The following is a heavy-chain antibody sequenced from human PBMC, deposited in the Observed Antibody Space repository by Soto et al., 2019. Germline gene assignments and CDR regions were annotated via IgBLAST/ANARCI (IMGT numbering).Heavy chain of an antibody. CDR1: GVTFSSYA. D-gene: IGHD6-13*01. Sequence: SVKVSCKASGVTFSSYAISWVRQAPGQGLEWMGGIIPIFGTANYAQKFQGRVTITADESTSTAYMELSSLRSEDTAVYYCASRIAAAGTGPYYYYGMDVWGQGTTVTVSS. V-gene: IGHV1-69*13. CDR2: IIPIFGTA. J-gene: IGHJ6*02. CDR3: ASRIAAAGTGPYYYYGMDV.